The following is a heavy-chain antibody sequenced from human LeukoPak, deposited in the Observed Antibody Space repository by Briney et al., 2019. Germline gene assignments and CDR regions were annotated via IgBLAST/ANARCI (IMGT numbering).Heavy chain of an antibody. CDR2: IRYDGSNK. J-gene: IGHJ4*02. CDR1: GFTFSSYG. CDR3: AKNSLSSRLRYFDY. Sequence: GGSLRLSCAASGFTFSSYGMHWVRQAPGKGLEWVAFIRYDGSNKYYADSMKGRFTISRDNSKNTLFLQMNSLRTEDTAVYYCAKNSLSSRLRYFDYWGQGTLVTVSS. D-gene: IGHD4-17*01. V-gene: IGHV3-30*02.